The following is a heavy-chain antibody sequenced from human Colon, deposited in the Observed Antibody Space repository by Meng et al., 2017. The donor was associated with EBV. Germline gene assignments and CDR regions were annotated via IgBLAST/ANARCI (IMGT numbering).Heavy chain of an antibody. V-gene: IGHV4-30-4*01. CDR2: IHHSGSA. Sequence: QGRLQESGPVLVEPSQPLSLTCTVSGGSMSSGNYYWSWIRQPPGKGLEWIGYIHHSGSAYYNPSLKSRVSISVDTSKNQFSLNLNSMTAADTAVYYCASFDHIPRRNYFDYWGQGTLVTVSS. CDR3: ASFDHIPRRNYFDY. CDR1: GGSMSSGNYY. D-gene: IGHD2-21*01. J-gene: IGHJ4*02.